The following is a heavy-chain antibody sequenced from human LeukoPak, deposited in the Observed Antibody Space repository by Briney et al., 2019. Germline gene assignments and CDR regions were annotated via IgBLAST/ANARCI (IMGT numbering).Heavy chain of an antibody. CDR2: ISSSGSYI. D-gene: IGHD1-1*01. CDR1: GFTFSSYS. CDR3: ASGTTGTFGY. Sequence: GGSLRLSCAASGFTFSSYSMYWVRQAPGKGLEWVSSISSSGSYIYSADSVKGRFTISRDNAKNSLYLQMNSLRAEDTAVYYCASGTTGTFGYWGQGTLVTVSS. V-gene: IGHV3-21*01. J-gene: IGHJ4*02.